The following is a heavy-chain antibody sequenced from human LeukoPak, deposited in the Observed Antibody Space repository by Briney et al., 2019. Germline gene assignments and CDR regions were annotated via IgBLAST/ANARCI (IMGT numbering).Heavy chain of an antibody. J-gene: IGHJ3*02. V-gene: IGHV3-23*01. D-gene: IGHD3-3*01. CDR1: GFTFSSYA. Sequence: GGSLRLSCAASGFTFSSYAMSWVRQAPGKGLEWVSAISGSGGSTYYADSVKGQFTISRDNSKNTLYLQMNSLRAEDTAVYYCAKCRNYDFWSGGDAFDIWGQGTVVTVSS. CDR2: ISGSGGST. CDR3: AKCRNYDFWSGGDAFDI.